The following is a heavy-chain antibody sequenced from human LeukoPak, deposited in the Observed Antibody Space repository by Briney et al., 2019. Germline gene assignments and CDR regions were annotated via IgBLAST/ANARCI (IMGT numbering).Heavy chain of an antibody. Sequence: PGGSLRLFCAASGFTFSSYGMHWVRQAPGKGLEWVAVIWYDGSNKYYADSVKGRFTISRGNSKNTLYLQMNSLRVEDTAVYYCARAGGYCSGGSCYRGYSWFHTWGQGTLVTVSS. CDR3: ARAGGYCSGGSCYRGYSWFHT. CDR2: IWYDGSNK. V-gene: IGHV3-33*01. J-gene: IGHJ5*02. CDR1: GFTFSSYG. D-gene: IGHD2-15*01.